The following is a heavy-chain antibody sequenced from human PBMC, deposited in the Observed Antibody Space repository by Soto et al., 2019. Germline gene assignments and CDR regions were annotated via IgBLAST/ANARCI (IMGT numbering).Heavy chain of an antibody. CDR3: AKDSSGYCSSTICLYGMDV. CDR2: ISFDGSNK. D-gene: IGHD2-2*01. CDR1: AFTFSSYG. V-gene: IGHV3-30*18. Sequence: QVQLVESGGGVVQPGTSLRLSCAGSAFTFSSYGLHWVRQTPGKGLEWVTHISFDGSNKFYADSVKGRFTVSRDNSENTLHLHMNSLSPEDTAVYYCAKDSSGYCSSTICLYGMDVWGQGTTVTASS. J-gene: IGHJ6*02.